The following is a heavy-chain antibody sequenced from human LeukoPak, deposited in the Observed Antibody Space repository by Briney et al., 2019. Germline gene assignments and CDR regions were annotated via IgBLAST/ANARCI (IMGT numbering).Heavy chain of an antibody. V-gene: IGHV3-7*01. D-gene: IGHD3-10*01. CDR3: AREDYYGSGRGSYYYYGMDV. CDR2: IKQDGSEI. CDR1: GFSFSTYW. J-gene: IGHJ6*02. Sequence: PGGSLRLSCEPSGFSFSTYWMSWVRQAPGKGLEWVATIKQDGSEIYYVDSVKGRFTISRDNAKNSLYLQMNSLRAEDTAVYYCAREDYYGSGRGSYYYYGMDVWGQGTTVTVFS.